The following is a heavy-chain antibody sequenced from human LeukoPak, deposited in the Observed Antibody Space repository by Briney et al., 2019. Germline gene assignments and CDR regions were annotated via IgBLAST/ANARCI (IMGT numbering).Heavy chain of an antibody. V-gene: IGHV1-58*01. Sequence: SVKVSCKTSGFTFTNPAVQWARQARGQRLEWIGWIVVGSSNTDYTQKFQERVTITRDMSTGTAYMELSSLRSEDTAVYYCAARPGGYASFDIWGQGTMVTVSS. CDR1: GFTFTNPA. J-gene: IGHJ3*02. CDR2: IVVGSSNT. D-gene: IGHD3-16*01. CDR3: AARPGGYASFDI.